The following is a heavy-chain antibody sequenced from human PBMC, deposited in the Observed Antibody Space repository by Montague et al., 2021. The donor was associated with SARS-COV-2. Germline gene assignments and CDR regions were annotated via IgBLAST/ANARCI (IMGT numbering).Heavy chain of an antibody. V-gene: IGHV3-30*04. CDR1: GFTFSSYA. CDR3: VGELLLIYGMDV. D-gene: IGHD3-10*01. CDR2: ISYDGSNK. Sequence: SLRLSCAASGFTFSSYAMHWVRQAPGKGLEWVAVISYDGSNKYYADSVKGRFTISRDNSKNTLYLQMNSLRAEDTAVYYCVGELLLIYGMDVRGQGTTVTVSS. J-gene: IGHJ6*02.